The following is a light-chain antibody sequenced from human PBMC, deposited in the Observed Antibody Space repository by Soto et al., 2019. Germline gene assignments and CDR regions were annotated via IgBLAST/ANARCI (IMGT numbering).Light chain of an antibody. V-gene: IGKV1D-12*01. CDR2: AAS. J-gene: IGKJ5*01. CDR1: QGVSIW. Sequence: DIPMTQSPSYVSASVGDRVTITCRATQGVSIWLAWYQQKPGKAPNLLISAASSLQSGVPSRFSGSGSGTDFTLTISNLQPEDFATYYCQQANSFPITFGQGTRLEIK. CDR3: QQANSFPIT.